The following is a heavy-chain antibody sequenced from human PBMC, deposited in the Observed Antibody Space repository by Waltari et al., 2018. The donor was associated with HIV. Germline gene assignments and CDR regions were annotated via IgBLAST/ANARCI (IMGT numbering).Heavy chain of an antibody. CDR2: MNPGTGDT. V-gene: IGHV1-2*02. D-gene: IGHD5-18*01. CDR1: GFSFTGFY. J-gene: IGHJ4*02. Sequence: QAQLVQSGAEVKKPGASIKVSCKTSGFSFTGFYLHWVRQAPGQGLEWMGWMNPGTGDTKYARTFQGRVTMTRDTSINTAYVELSRLTSDDTAVYFCARGYPHFDYWGQGTPVTVSS. CDR3: ARGYPHFDY.